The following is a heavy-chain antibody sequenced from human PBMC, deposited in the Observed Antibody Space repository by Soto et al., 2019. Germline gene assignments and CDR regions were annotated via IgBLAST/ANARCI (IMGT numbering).Heavy chain of an antibody. CDR3: ASLGGGDYDTTYFDY. CDR1: GFTFSSYG. CDR2: ISYDGSNK. V-gene: IGHV3-30*03. Sequence: QVQLVESGGGVVQPGRSLRLSCAASGFTFSSYGMHWVRQAPGKGLEWVAVISYDGSNKYYADSVKGRFTISRDNSKNTLYVQMNSLRAEDTAVYYCASLGGGDYDTTYFDYWGQGTLVTVSS. J-gene: IGHJ4*02. D-gene: IGHD4-17*01.